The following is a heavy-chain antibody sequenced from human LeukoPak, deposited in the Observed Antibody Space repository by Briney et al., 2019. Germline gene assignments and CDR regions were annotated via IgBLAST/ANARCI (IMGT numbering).Heavy chain of an antibody. Sequence: PGGSLRLSCAASRFTFTMYWMSWVRQAPGKALEWVANISEDGSETYYVDSVEGRFTVSRDNAKDSLYLQMNSLRAEDTAVYYCARAASIGTVDYWGQGTLVTVSS. CDR3: ARAASIGTVDY. J-gene: IGHJ4*02. CDR2: ISEDGSET. V-gene: IGHV3-7*01. CDR1: RFTFTMYW. D-gene: IGHD6-13*01.